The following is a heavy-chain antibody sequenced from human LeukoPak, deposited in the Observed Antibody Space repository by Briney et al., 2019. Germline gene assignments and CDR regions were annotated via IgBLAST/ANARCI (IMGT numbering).Heavy chain of an antibody. J-gene: IGHJ4*02. CDR3: ARENSAAAADY. CDR1: EFTFSAYW. CDR2: IRGDGSMT. V-gene: IGHV3-74*01. D-gene: IGHD6-25*01. Sequence: GGSLRLSCAASEFTFSAYWMHWVRQAPGKGLVWVSRIRGDGSMTNYADSVKGRFTISRDNAKNTLYLQMNSLRLEDTAVYYCARENSAAAADYWGQGTVVTVPS.